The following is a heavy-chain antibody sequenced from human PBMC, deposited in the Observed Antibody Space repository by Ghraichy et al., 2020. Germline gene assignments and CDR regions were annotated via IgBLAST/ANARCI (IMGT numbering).Heavy chain of an antibody. CDR3: AKAMGIAVAGAGPLGQS. V-gene: IGHV3-23*01. Sequence: GGSLRLSCAASGFSFSSYAMSWVRQTPGKGLEWVSGISGSGGSTYYADSVKGRFIISRDNSKNTLHLQMNSLRVEDTATYYCAKAMGIAVAGAGPLGQSWGQGTVVTVSS. CDR1: GFSFSSYA. D-gene: IGHD6-19*01. CDR2: ISGSGGST. J-gene: IGHJ5*02.